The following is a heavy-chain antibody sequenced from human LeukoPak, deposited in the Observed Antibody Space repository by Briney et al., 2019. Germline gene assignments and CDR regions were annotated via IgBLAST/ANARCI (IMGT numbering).Heavy chain of an antibody. CDR2: ISSSGSTI. D-gene: IGHD6-19*01. CDR1: GFTFSSYE. J-gene: IGHJ4*02. CDR3: ARDGGSAWFLDY. Sequence: GGSLRLSCAASGFTFSSYEMNWVRQAPGKGLEWVSYISSSGSTIYYADSVKGRFSITRDNAKNSLYLQMNSLRAEDTAVYYCARDGGSAWFLDYWGQGTLVTVSS. V-gene: IGHV3-48*03.